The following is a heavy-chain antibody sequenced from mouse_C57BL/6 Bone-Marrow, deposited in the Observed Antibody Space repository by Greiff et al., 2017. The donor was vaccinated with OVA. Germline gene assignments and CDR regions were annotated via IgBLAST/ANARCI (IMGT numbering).Heavy chain of an antibody. V-gene: IGHV5-6*01. Sequence: VQVVESGGDLVKPGGSLKLSCAASGFTFSSYGMSWVRQTPDKRLEWVATISSGGSYTYYPDSVKGRFTISRDNAKNTLYLQMSSLKSEDTAMYYCARLIYYGFYYAMDYWGQGTSVTVSS. CDR3: ARLIYYGFYYAMDY. J-gene: IGHJ4*01. CDR2: ISSGGSYT. CDR1: GFTFSSYG. D-gene: IGHD2-2*01.